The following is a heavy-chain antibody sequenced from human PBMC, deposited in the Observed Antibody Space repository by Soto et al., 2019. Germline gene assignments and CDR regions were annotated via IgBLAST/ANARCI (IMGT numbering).Heavy chain of an antibody. CDR2: IIPIFGTA. D-gene: IGHD3-16*02. V-gene: IGHV1-69*01. Sequence: QVQLVQAGAEVKKPGSSVKVSCKASGGTFSSYAISWVRQAPGQGLEWMGGIIPIFGTANYAQKFQGRVTITADESTSTAYMELSRLRSEDTDVYYCERDINTFGGVIWYFDYWGQGTLVTVSS. J-gene: IGHJ4*02. CDR3: ERDINTFGGVIWYFDY. CDR1: GGTFSSYA.